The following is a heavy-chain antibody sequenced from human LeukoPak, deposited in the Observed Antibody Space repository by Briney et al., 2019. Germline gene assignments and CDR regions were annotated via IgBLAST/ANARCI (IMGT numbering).Heavy chain of an antibody. J-gene: IGHJ4*02. V-gene: IGHV3-11*03. CDR2: ISSSTSYT. Sequence: KPGGSLRLSCVVSGIPFSDYYMNWIRQAAGKGLEWISYISSSTSYTDYADSVKGRFTISRDNAKSALYLHLNSLRLEDTAVYYCAAGTAADFWGQGTLVTVSS. CDR3: AAGTAADF. CDR1: GIPFSDYY. D-gene: IGHD6-13*01.